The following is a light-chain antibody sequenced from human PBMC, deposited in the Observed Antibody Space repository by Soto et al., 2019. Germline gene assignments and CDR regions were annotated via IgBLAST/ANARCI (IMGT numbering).Light chain of an antibody. CDR2: DAS. CDR1: QDISNY. V-gene: IGKV1-33*01. Sequence: DIQMTQSPSSLSASVVDRVTIACQASQDISNYLNWYQQKLGKAPKLLIYDASNLETGVPSRFSGSGSGTDFTFTISSLQPEDIATYYCQQYSHLITFGQGTRLEI. CDR3: QQYSHLIT. J-gene: IGKJ5*01.